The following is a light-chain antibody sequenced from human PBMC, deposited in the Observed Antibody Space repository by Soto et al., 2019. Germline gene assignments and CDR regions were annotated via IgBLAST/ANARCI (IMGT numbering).Light chain of an antibody. J-gene: IGKJ4*01. CDR1: QSVSSN. Sequence: EIVMTQSPATLSVSPGERATLSCRASQSVSSNLAWYQQKPGQAPRLLIYGVSTRATGIPARFSGSGSGTESTLTISSLQSEDFAVYYCQQYNNWPGAFGGGTKVEIK. CDR3: QQYNNWPGA. V-gene: IGKV3-15*01. CDR2: GVS.